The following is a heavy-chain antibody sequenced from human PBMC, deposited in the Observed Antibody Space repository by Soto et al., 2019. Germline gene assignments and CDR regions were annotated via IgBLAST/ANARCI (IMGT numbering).Heavy chain of an antibody. V-gene: IGHV4-31*03. CDR3: ARGLSVTLFDY. J-gene: IGHJ4*02. CDR1: GGSISTGGYY. Sequence: QVQLQESGPGLVKPSQTLSLTCTVSGGSISTGGYYWTWIRQHPGKGLEWIGYIYYSGSTYYNPSLRGRVTISVDTSKNQFSLKLSSVTAADTAVYYCARGLSVTLFDYWGQGTLVTVSS. CDR2: IYYSGST. D-gene: IGHD4-17*01.